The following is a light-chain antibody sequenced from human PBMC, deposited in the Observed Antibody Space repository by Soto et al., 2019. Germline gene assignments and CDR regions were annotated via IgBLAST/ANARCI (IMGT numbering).Light chain of an antibody. V-gene: IGLV6-57*03. CDR2: EDH. CDR3: QSYDSSILV. Sequence: NFMLTQPHSVSESPGKTVTISCTRSSGSIDSNFVQWYQQRPGSAPTTVIYEDHQRPSGVPDRFSGSIDSSSNSASLTISGLKTEDGADYYCQSYDSSILVFGGGTKVTVL. J-gene: IGLJ3*02. CDR1: SGSIDSNF.